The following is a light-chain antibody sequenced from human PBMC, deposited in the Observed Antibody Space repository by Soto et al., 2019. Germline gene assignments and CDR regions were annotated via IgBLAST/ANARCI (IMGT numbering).Light chain of an antibody. CDR3: SSYSTSTTRVV. V-gene: IGLV2-14*01. J-gene: IGLJ2*01. CDR1: SSDVGGYNY. Sequence: QSALTQPASVSGSPGQSITISCTGTSSDVGGYNYVSWYQQHAGKAPKLLIYEVSNRPSGVSRRFSASKSGNTASLTISGLQAEDEADYYCSSYSTSTTRVVFGGGTKLTVL. CDR2: EVS.